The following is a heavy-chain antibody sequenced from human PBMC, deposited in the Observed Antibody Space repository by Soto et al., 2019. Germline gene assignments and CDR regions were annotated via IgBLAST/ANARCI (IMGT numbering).Heavy chain of an antibody. CDR3: ARVMTGVAYYYGMDV. J-gene: IGHJ6*02. V-gene: IGHV4-31*03. CDR2: IYYSGIT. D-gene: IGHD2-15*01. CDR1: GGSISSGGYY. Sequence: SETLSLTYTVSGGSISSGGYYWSWIRQHPGKGLEWLGYIYYSGITYYNPSLKSRVTISVDTSKNQFSLKLSSVTAADTAVDYCARVMTGVAYYYGMDVWGQGTTVTVSS.